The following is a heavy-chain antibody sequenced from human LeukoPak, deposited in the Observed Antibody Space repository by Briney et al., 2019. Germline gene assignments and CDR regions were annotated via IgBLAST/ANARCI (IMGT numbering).Heavy chain of an antibody. Sequence: ASXXVSCKASGYTFTSYGISWVRQAPGQGLEWRGWISAYNGNTNYAQKLQGRVTMTTDTSTSTAYMELRSLRSDDTAVYYCARDRRLYYGSGSYDYWGQGTLVTVSS. CDR3: ARDRRLYYGSGSYDY. J-gene: IGHJ4*02. CDR1: GYTFTSYG. V-gene: IGHV1-18*01. CDR2: ISAYNGNT. D-gene: IGHD3-10*01.